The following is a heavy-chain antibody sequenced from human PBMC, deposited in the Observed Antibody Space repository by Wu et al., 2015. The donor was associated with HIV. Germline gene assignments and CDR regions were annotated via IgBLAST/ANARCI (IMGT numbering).Heavy chain of an antibody. CDR2: TIPVFGTI. CDR1: GGTFNNNA. D-gene: IGHD5-18*01. CDR3: ARNLDTAMVGGYYYYMDV. Sequence: VQLVQSGAEVKKPGSSVKVSCKASGGTFNNNAVSWVRQAPGQGLEWMAGTIPVFGTINYAQKFQGRVAITADKSTDTAYMELSSLRSEDTAVYYCARNLDTAMVGGYYYYMDVWGQRGPRSPSP. V-gene: IGHV1-69*14. J-gene: IGHJ6*03.